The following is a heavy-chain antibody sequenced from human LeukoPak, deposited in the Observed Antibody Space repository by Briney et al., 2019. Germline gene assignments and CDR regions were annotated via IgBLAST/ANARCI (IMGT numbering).Heavy chain of an antibody. D-gene: IGHD2-15*01. CDR1: GFTFSSYW. CDR3: ARDVVGALDY. J-gene: IGHJ4*02. CDR2: IKQDASVK. Sequence: PGGSLRLSCAASGFTFSSYWMAWVRQAPGKGLEWVANIKQDASVKQYVVSVKGRFTISRDNADISVYLQMNSLRIEDTAVYYCARDVVGALDYWGQGTLVTVSS. V-gene: IGHV3-7*01.